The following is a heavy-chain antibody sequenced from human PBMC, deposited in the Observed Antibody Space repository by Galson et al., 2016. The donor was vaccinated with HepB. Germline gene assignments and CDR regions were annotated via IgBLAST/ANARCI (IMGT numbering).Heavy chain of an antibody. J-gene: IGHJ4*02. D-gene: IGHD2-15*01. Sequence: SLRLSCAASGFTFSTYWMSWVSHAPGKGLEWVANIKEDGSEKYYVDSLKGRFTISRDNAKNSLYLQMNRLRAEDTAVYYCARMCSGGSCYSYWGQGTLVTVSS. CDR3: ARMCSGGSCYSY. CDR2: IKEDGSEK. V-gene: IGHV3-7*01. CDR1: GFTFSTYW.